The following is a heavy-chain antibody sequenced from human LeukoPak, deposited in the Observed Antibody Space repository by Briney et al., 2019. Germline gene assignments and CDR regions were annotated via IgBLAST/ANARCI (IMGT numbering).Heavy chain of an antibody. CDR1: GFTFSSYA. CDR2: ISYDGSNK. CDR3: AGVDAAMPDAFDI. D-gene: IGHD5-18*01. Sequence: GGSLRLSCAASGFTFSSYAMHWVRQAPGKGLEWVAAISYDGSNKYSEDSVKGRFTISRDNSKNTLYLQMNSLRADDTAVYYCAGVDAAMPDAFDIWGQGTTVTVSS. J-gene: IGHJ3*02. V-gene: IGHV3-30*04.